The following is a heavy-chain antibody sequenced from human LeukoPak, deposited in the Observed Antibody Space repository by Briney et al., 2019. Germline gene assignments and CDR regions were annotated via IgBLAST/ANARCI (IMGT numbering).Heavy chain of an antibody. V-gene: IGHV4-30-2*01. CDR2: IYHSGST. CDR1: GGSISSGGYS. J-gene: IGHJ4*02. Sequence: PSETLSLTCAVSGGSISSGGYSWSWIRQPPGKGLEWIGYIYHSGSTYYNPSLKSRVTISVDRSKNQFSLKLSSVTAADTAVYYCARSDRRSMVRGAPFDYWGQGTLVTVSS. CDR3: ARSDRRSMVRGAPFDY. D-gene: IGHD3-10*01.